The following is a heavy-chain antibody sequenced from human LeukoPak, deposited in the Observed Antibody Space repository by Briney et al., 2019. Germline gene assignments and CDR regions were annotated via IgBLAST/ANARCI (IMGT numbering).Heavy chain of an antibody. D-gene: IGHD3-10*02. J-gene: IGHJ6*04. CDR1: GFTFGSYD. CDR3: AELGITMIGGV. CDR2: ISSSGSTI. Sequence: GGSLRLSCAASGFTFGSYDMNWVRQAPGKGLEWVSYISSSGSTIYYADSVKGRFTISRDNAKNSLYLQMNSLRAEDTAVYYCAELGITMIGGVWGKGTTVTISS. V-gene: IGHV3-48*03.